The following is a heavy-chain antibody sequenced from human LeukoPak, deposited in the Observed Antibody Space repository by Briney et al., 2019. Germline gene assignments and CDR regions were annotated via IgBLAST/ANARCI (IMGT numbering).Heavy chain of an antibody. CDR2: IIPILGIA. V-gene: IGHV1-69*04. CDR3: ARDNRDTAKRVMDFDP. J-gene: IGHJ5*02. Sequence: SVKVSCKASGGTFSSYAISWVRRAPGQGLEWMGRIIPILGIANYAQKFQGRVTITADKSTSTAYMELSSLRSEDTAVYYCARDNRDTAKRVMDFDPWGQGTLVTVSS. D-gene: IGHD5-18*01. CDR1: GGTFSSYA.